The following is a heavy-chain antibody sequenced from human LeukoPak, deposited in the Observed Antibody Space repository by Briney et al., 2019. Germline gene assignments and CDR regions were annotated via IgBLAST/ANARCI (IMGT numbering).Heavy chain of an antibody. Sequence: SGGSLRLSCAASGFTFSSYEMNWVRQAPGKGLEWVSYISSSGSTIYYADSVKGRFTISRDNSKNTLYLQMNSLRAEDTAVYYCARLGCDGTERYYYYGMDVWGQGTTVTVSS. J-gene: IGHJ6*02. D-gene: IGHD2-15*01. CDR2: ISSSGSTI. CDR1: GFTFSSYE. V-gene: IGHV3-48*03. CDR3: ARLGCDGTERYYYYGMDV.